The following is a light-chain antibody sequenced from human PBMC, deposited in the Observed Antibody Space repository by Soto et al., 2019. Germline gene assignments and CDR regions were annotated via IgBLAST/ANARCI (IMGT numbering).Light chain of an antibody. J-gene: IGKJ5*01. V-gene: IGKV3-11*01. CDR1: QSVSSY. CDR3: QQRSNWPRA. Sequence: EIVLTQSPATLSLSPGERATLSCRASQSVSSYLAWYQQKPGQAPRLLIYDASNRDTGIPARFSGSGSGTDFTLPISVLEPDDFEVYYCQQRSNWPRAFGQGTRRPIK. CDR2: DAS.